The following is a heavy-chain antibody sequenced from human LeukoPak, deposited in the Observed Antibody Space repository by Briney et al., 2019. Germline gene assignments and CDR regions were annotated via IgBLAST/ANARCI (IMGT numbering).Heavy chain of an antibody. Sequence: PGGSLRLSCAASGFTFSNYGMNWVRQAPGKGLEWVSSINSGSSDIYYADSVKGRFTISRDNAKNSLYLQMNSLRVEDTAVYYCARDRYGDSWETYFDYWGQGTLVTVSS. J-gene: IGHJ4*02. V-gene: IGHV3-21*01. CDR2: INSGSSDI. D-gene: IGHD4-17*01. CDR3: ARDRYGDSWETYFDY. CDR1: GFTFSNYG.